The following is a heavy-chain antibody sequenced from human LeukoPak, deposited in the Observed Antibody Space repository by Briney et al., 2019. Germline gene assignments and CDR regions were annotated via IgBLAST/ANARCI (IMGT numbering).Heavy chain of an antibody. V-gene: IGHV3-23*01. Sequence: GESLRLSCTASGFTFSIFAMNWVRQAPGKGLEWVSVIFGNGAGTNYADSVKGRFTISRDNSKNTLYLQMNSLRVEDTAIYYRAKDRTPDGFYSVDYWGQGALVTVSS. CDR1: GFTFSIFA. J-gene: IGHJ4*02. D-gene: IGHD3-3*01. CDR2: IFGNGAGT. CDR3: AKDRTPDGFYSVDY.